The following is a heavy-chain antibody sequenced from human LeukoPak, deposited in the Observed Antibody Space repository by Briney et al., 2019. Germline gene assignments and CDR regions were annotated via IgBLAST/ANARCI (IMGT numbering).Heavy chain of an antibody. D-gene: IGHD3-3*01. J-gene: IGHJ4*02. CDR1: GGTFSSYA. V-gene: IGHV1-69*05. CDR3: AREPRVRFLEWPLDY. CDR2: IIPIFGTA. Sequence: SVKVSCKASGGTFSSYAISWVRQAPGQGLEWMGRIIPIFGTANYAQKFQGRVTITTDESTSTAYIELSSLRSEDTAVYYCAREPRVRFLEWPLDYWGQGTLVTVSS.